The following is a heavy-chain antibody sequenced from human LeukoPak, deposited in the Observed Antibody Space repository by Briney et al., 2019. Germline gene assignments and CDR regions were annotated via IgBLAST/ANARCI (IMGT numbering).Heavy chain of an antibody. CDR2: INHSGST. D-gene: IGHD6-19*01. V-gene: IGHV4-34*01. CDR1: GGSFSGYY. Sequence: SSETLSLTCAVYGGSFSGYYWSWIRQPPGKGLEWIGEINHSGSTNYNPSLKSRVTISVDTSKNQFSLKLSSVTAADTAVYYCARGVAVAGPDRYYYYYYVDVWGKGTTVTVSS. J-gene: IGHJ6*03. CDR3: ARGVAVAGPDRYYYYYYVDV.